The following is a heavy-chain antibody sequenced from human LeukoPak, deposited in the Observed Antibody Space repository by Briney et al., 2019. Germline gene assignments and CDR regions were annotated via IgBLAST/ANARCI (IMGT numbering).Heavy chain of an antibody. J-gene: IGHJ4*02. Sequence: GGSLILSCAASGFTFSSYGMHWVRQAPGKRLEWVAFIRYDGSNKYYADSVKGRFTISRDNSKNTLYLQMNSLRAEDTAVYYCAKAESFGGATWDYWGQGTLVTVSS. V-gene: IGHV3-30*02. D-gene: IGHD1-26*01. CDR2: IRYDGSNK. CDR1: GFTFSSYG. CDR3: AKAESFGGATWDY.